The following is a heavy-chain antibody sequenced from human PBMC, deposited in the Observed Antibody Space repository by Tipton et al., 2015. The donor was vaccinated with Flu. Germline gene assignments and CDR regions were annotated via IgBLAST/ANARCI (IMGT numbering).Heavy chain of an antibody. CDR1: GFTFGDYA. J-gene: IGHJ4*02. V-gene: IGHV3-49*04. Sequence: VQLVQSGGGLVQPGRSLRLSCTASGFTFGDYAMSWVRQAPGKGLEWVGFIRSKAYGGTTDYAASVKGRFTISRDDSKSIAYLQMNSLKTEDTAVYYCTRDQEAYDSSGYYKFDYWGQGTLVTVSS. CDR2: IRSKAYGGTT. D-gene: IGHD3-22*01. CDR3: TRDQEAYDSSGYYKFDY.